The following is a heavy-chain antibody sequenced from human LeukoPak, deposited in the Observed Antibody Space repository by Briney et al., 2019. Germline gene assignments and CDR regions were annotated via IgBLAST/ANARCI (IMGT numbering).Heavy chain of an antibody. J-gene: IGHJ3*02. Sequence: PSETLSLTCAVYGGSLSDYYWSWIRLPPGKGLEWLGETNEKRKSTNYSPSLKSRVTISVDTSKNQVSLRLTSVTAADTAVYYCARELSTSSTAFDMWGQGTKVTVSS. CDR3: ARELSTSSTAFDM. CDR2: TNEKRKST. D-gene: IGHD2-2*01. V-gene: IGHV4-34*01. CDR1: GGSLSDYY.